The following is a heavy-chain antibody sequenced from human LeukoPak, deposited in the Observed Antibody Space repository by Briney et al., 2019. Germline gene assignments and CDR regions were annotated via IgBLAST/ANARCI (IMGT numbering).Heavy chain of an antibody. CDR2: IKQDGSEK. CDR1: GFTFSSYW. D-gene: IGHD3-16*02. V-gene: IGHV3-7*03. CDR3: AKQRGSYRYYFDY. Sequence: GGSLRLSCAASGFTFSSYWMSWVRQAPGKGLEWVANIKQDGSEKYYVDSVKGRFTISRDNSKNTLYLQMNSLRAEDTAVYYCAKQRGSYRYYFDYWGQGTLVTVSS. J-gene: IGHJ4*02.